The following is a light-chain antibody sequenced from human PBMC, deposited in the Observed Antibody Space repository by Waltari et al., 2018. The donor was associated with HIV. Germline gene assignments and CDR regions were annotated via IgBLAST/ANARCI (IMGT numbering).Light chain of an antibody. CDR1: RSYIRDADLD. V-gene: IGLV1-40*02. CDR3: QSFDYDSSLTVL. Sequence: SVVTQPPSVSGVTRQTVTIACSGWRSYIRDADLDVHLYQQLPGTAPKLLIYGNRIRPSGVPDRFSGSKSGTSASLAITGLQPEDEADYYCQSFDYDSSLTVLFGGGTKLTVL. CDR2: GNR. J-gene: IGLJ2*01.